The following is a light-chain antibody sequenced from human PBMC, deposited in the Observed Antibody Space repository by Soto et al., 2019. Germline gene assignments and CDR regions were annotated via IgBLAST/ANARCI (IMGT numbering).Light chain of an antibody. CDR2: DDS. CDR3: QVWESSSDHVV. J-gene: IGLJ2*01. Sequence: SYELTQSPSVSVAPGQTARITCGGNNIESKSVHWYQQKPGQAPALVVYDDSDRPSWIPERFSGSNSGNTATLTISRVEAGDEADYYCQVWESSSDHVVFGGGTKLTVL. CDR1: NIESKS. V-gene: IGLV3-21*02.